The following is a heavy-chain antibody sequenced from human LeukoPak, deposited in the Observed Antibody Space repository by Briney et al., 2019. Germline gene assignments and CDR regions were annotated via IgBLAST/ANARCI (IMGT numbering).Heavy chain of an antibody. CDR1: GFSLSSYS. CDR3: AREGRGLLRFLELDY. V-gene: IGHV3-21*01. J-gene: IGHJ4*02. Sequence: PGGSLRLSCAASGFSLSSYSMNCGRQAPGKGLEWVSSISNSCMYIYYADSVKARYTISRDNAKKSLYLKMDTMRAEDRAVYYCAREGRGLLRFLELDYWGQGTLVTVSS. D-gene: IGHD3-3*01. CDR2: ISNSCMYI.